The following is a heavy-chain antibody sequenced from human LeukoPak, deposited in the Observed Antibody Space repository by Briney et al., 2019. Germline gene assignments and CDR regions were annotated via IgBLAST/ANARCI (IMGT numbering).Heavy chain of an antibody. J-gene: IGHJ5*02. CDR1: GLNFPGNA. CDR3: TGSGFEH. D-gene: IGHD5-12*01. CDR2: IRGESYGGAA. V-gene: IGHV3-49*03. Sequence: GGSLRLSCTVSGLNFPGNAINWFRQPPGKGPEWVGYIRGESYGGAADFAPSVRDRFTLSRDDSKSSAYLQMNNLKVDDTAVYYCTGSGFEHWGQGTRVIVSS.